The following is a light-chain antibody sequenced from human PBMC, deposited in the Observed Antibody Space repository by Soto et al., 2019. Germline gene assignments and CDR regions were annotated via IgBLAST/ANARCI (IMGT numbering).Light chain of an antibody. CDR2: DAS. Sequence: EVVLTQSPATLSLSPGDRATLSCRASQSVSHALAWYQQKPGQAPRLLIHDASSRATGTPARFSGSGSETDFTLTISSLEPEDFAVYYCQQRGSWPPSITFGQETRLEIK. CDR1: QSVSHA. CDR3: QQRGSWPPSIT. J-gene: IGKJ5*01. V-gene: IGKV3-11*01.